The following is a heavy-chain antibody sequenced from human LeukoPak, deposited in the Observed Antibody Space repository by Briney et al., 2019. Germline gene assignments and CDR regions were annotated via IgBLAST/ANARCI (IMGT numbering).Heavy chain of an antibody. CDR3: ASSVWGSPYRYDS. D-gene: IGHD3-16*01. Sequence: PSETLSLTCTVSGGSISSSSYYWGWIRQPPGKGLEWIGSIYYSGSTYYNPSLKRRVTISVDTSKNQFSLKLSSVTAADTAVYYCASSVWGSPYRYDSWGQGTLVTVSS. CDR2: IYYSGST. CDR1: GGSISSSSYY. J-gene: IGHJ4*02. V-gene: IGHV4-39*01.